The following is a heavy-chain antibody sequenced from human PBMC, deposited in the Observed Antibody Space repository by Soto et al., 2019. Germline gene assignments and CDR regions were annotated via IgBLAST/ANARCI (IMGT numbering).Heavy chain of an antibody. CDR3: TRAQTRDCSGGTCYDVNWFDP. D-gene: IGHD2-15*01. CDR2: IRSKANSFAT. Sequence: PGGSLRLSCAASGFTFRGSPIHWVRQASGKGLEWLARIRSKANSFATSYAASVKGRFTISRDDSKNTAYLQMDSLKTEDTAVYYCTRAQTRDCSGGTCYDVNWFDPWGQGTQVTVS. V-gene: IGHV3-73*01. J-gene: IGHJ5*02. CDR1: GFTFRGSP.